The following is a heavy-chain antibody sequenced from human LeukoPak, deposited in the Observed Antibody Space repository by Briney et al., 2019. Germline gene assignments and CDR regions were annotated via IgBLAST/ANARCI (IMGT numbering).Heavy chain of an antibody. CDR3: ARDRGTYYDILTGLDY. Sequence: GGSLRLSCAASGFTFDDYTMHWVRHAPGKGLEWVSLIRWDCGSPYYADSVKGRFTISRDNDKNSLYLQMNNLRAEDTAVYYCARDRGTYYDILTGLDYWGQGTLVTVSS. CDR1: GFTFDDYT. CDR2: IRWDCGSP. D-gene: IGHD3-9*01. J-gene: IGHJ4*02. V-gene: IGHV3-43*01.